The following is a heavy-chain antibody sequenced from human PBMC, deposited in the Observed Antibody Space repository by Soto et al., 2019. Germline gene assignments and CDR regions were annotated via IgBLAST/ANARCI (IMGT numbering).Heavy chain of an antibody. J-gene: IGHJ4*02. V-gene: IGHV3-30-3*01. D-gene: IGHD6-6*01. CDR2: ISYDGSNK. Sequence: PGGSLRLSCAASGFTFSSYAMHWVRQAPGKGLEWVAVISYDGSNKYYADSVKGRFTISRDNSKNTLYLQMNSLRAEDTAVYYCAREWQLGTRLFDYWGQGTLVTVSS. CDR1: GFTFSSYA. CDR3: AREWQLGTRLFDY.